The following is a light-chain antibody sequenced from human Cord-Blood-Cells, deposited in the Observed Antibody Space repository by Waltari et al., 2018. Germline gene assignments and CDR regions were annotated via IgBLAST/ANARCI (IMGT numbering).Light chain of an antibody. Sequence: DLVMTQSPLSLLVPTVEPASTPCRSSQSLLHSNGYNYLYWYLQKPGQSPQLLIYLGSNRASGVPDRFSGSGSGTDFTLKISRVEAEDVGVYYCMQALQTPLTFGGGTKVEIK. CDR2: LGS. V-gene: IGKV2-28*01. CDR3: MQALQTPLT. CDR1: QSLLHSNGYNY. J-gene: IGKJ4*01.